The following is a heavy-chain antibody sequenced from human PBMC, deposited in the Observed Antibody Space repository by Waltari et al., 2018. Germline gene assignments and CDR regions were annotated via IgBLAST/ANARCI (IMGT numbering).Heavy chain of an antibody. Sequence: EVQLVESGGGLVQPGRSLRLSCAASGFTFDDYSMHWVRQVPGKGLEWVSGLSWNSGTIYYVDSVKGRFTVSRDNAKNSLYLQMNSLRPEDMALYYCAKGLYSGSYDVFDYWGQGALVTVSS. J-gene: IGHJ4*02. V-gene: IGHV3-9*03. D-gene: IGHD1-26*01. CDR1: GFTFDDYS. CDR2: LSWNSGTI. CDR3: AKGLYSGSYDVFDY.